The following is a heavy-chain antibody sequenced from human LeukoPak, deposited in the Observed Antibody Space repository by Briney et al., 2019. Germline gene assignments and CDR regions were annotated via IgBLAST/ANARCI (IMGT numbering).Heavy chain of an antibody. V-gene: IGHV3-74*01. CDR2: INSDGSIT. J-gene: IGHJ4*02. D-gene: IGHD2-2*01. Sequence: RSGGSLRLSCAASVFTFSSYWMHWVRQAPGKGLVWVSRINSDGSITTYADSVRGRFIISRDNAKSTLYLQMNSLRAEDTAVYYCASSTQISKYADYWGQGALVTVSS. CDR3: ASSTQISKYADY. CDR1: VFTFSSYW.